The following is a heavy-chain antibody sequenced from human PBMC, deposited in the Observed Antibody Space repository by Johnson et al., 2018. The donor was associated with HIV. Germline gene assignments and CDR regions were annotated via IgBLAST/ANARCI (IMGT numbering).Heavy chain of an antibody. CDR2: ISHDASYK. V-gene: IGHV3-30*03. Sequence: VADISHDASYKYYADSVKGRFTISRDNSKNTLSLQMNSLRAEDSAVYYCARASGRYSGDAFDIWGQGTMVTVSS. D-gene: IGHD1-26*01. J-gene: IGHJ3*02. CDR3: ARASGRYSGDAFDI.